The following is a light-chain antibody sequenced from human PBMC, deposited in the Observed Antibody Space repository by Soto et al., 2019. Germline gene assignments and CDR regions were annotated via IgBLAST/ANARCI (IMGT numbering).Light chain of an antibody. CDR1: QTISTN. Sequence: EIRVTQSPDTLSVSPGERATLSCRASQTISTNLAWYQQKSGQAPRLLIYDASTRATGIPARFSGSGSGTEFTLTISSLQSEDSAIYYCQQYNNWPSWTFGQGTKVAIK. CDR3: QQYNNWPSWT. J-gene: IGKJ1*01. CDR2: DAS. V-gene: IGKV3-15*01.